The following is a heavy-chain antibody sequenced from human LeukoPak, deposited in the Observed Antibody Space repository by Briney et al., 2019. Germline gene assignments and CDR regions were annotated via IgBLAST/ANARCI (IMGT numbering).Heavy chain of an antibody. CDR2: IYHSGST. D-gene: IGHD6-13*01. J-gene: IGHJ2*01. V-gene: IGHV4-30-4*01. Sequence: PSQTLSLTCTVSGGSISSGDYYWSWIRQPPGKGLEWIGEIYHSGSTNYNPSLKSRVTISVDKSKNQFSLKLSSVTAADTAVYYCARDSSSWSYWYFDLWGRGTLVTVSS. CDR1: GGSISSGDYY. CDR3: ARDSSSWSYWYFDL.